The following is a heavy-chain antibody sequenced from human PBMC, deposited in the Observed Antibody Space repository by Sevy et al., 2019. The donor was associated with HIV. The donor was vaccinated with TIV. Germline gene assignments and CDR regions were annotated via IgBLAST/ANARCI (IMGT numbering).Heavy chain of an antibody. J-gene: IGHJ6*02. CDR3: ARDCSSTTCLWGLDV. CDR1: GFTFSNYW. Sequence: GSLRLSCATSGFTFSNYWMTWVRQAPGKGLEWVANIKVDGSEKYYVDSVKGRFTISRDNAKNSLYLQMNSLRAEDTAVYHCARDCSSTTCLWGLDVWGQGTTVTVSS. CDR2: IKVDGSEK. V-gene: IGHV3-7*03. D-gene: IGHD2-2*01.